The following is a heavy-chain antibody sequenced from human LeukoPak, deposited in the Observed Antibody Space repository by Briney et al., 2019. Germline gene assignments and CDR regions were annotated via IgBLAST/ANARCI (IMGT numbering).Heavy chain of an antibody. CDR1: GYTFTSYG. Sequence: ASVKVSCKASGYTFTSYGISWVRQAPGQGLEWMGWISAYNGNTNYAQKLQGRVTMTRNTSISTAYMELSSLRSEDTAVYYCARGNYDSSGYLKRDFDYWGRGTLVTVSS. CDR2: ISAYNGNT. D-gene: IGHD3-22*01. CDR3: ARGNYDSSGYLKRDFDY. V-gene: IGHV1-18*01. J-gene: IGHJ4*02.